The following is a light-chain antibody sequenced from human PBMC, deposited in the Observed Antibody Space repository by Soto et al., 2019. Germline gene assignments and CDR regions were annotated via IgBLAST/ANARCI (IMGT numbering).Light chain of an antibody. CDR1: QSVSTN. J-gene: IGKJ4*01. CDR3: QQYDERPPNRS. Sequence: EIVMTQSPATLSVSPGERATLSCRASQSVSTNLAWYQQKPGQAPRLLIYAASVRATGIPARFSGSGSGTECTLTISSLQSEDFAVYYCQQYDERPPNRSFGGGTKVEIK. V-gene: IGKV3-15*01. CDR2: AAS.